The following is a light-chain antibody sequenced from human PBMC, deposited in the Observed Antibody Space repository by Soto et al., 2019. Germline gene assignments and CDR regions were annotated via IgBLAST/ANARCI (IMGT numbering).Light chain of an antibody. CDR2: SHI. Sequence: QSVLTQPPSASGTPGQTVTISCSGSSSNIGSNYVYWYQQVPGTAPKLLIYSHIRRPSGVPDRFSGSKSGTSASLAISGLRSEDEADYYCASWDDSLIGYVFGTGTKVTVL. V-gene: IGLV1-47*02. CDR1: SSNIGSNY. J-gene: IGLJ1*01. CDR3: ASWDDSLIGYV.